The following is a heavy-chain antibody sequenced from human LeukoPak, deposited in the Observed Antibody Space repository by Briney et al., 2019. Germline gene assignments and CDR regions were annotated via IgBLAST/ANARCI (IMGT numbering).Heavy chain of an antibody. CDR1: GFTFDDYG. V-gene: IGHV3-20*04. CDR2: INWNGGST. J-gene: IGHJ4*02. D-gene: IGHD3-22*01. Sequence: GGSLRLSCAASGFTFDDYGMSWVRQAPGKGLEWVSGINWNGGSTGYADSVKGRFTFSRDNAKNSLYLQMNSLRAEDTALYYCAREGTYYYDSSGSYYFDYWGQGTLVTVSS. CDR3: AREGTYYYDSSGSYYFDY.